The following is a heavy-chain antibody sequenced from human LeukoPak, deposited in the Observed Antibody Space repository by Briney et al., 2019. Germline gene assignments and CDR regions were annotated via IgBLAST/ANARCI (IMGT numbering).Heavy chain of an antibody. V-gene: IGHV3-23*01. CDR3: AKDWQGSGSYYKYFDH. CDR1: GFTFSSYA. CDR2: ISGSGGST. Sequence: GGSLRLSCAASGFTFSSYAMSWVRQVSGKGLECVSAISGSGGSTYYAGSVKGRFTISRDNSKNTLYLQMNSLRAEDTAVYYCAKDWQGSGSYYKYFDHWGQGTLVTVSS. D-gene: IGHD3-10*01. J-gene: IGHJ4*02.